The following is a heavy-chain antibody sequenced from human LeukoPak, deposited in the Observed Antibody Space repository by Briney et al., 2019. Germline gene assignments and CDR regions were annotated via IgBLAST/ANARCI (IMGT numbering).Heavy chain of an antibody. CDR2: MNPNSGNT. Sequence: ASVKVSCKASGYTFTSYDINWVRQATGQGLEWMGWMNPNSGNTGYAQKFQGRVTMTRNTSISTAYMELSSLRSEDTAVYYCARGVGYCSGGSCYSARWFDPWGQGTLVTVSS. V-gene: IGHV1-8*01. J-gene: IGHJ5*02. D-gene: IGHD2-15*01. CDR1: GYTFTSYD. CDR3: ARGVGYCSGGSCYSARWFDP.